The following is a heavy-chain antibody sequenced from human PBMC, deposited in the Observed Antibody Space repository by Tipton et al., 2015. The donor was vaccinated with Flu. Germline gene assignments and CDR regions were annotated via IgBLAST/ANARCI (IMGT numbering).Heavy chain of an antibody. D-gene: IGHD4-11*01. CDR2: SWYDGSNK. Sequence: SLRLSCAASGFSLRTYGMHWVRQAPGKGLEWVAVSWYDGSNKFYVDSVKGRFTVSRDNSKNTVYLQMNTLRAEDTAVYYCARRDYSNYVSEPHNWFDPWGQGILVTVSS. CDR1: GFSLRTYG. V-gene: IGHV3-33*01. CDR3: ARRDYSNYVSEPHNWFDP. J-gene: IGHJ5*01.